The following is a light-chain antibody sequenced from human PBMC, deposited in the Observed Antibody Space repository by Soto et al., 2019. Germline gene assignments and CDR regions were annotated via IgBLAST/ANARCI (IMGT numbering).Light chain of an antibody. V-gene: IGKV3-20*01. CDR2: GPS. CDR1: QSVNNNY. CDR3: QQFGGSPPVT. Sequence: EIVLTQSPGTLSLSPGERVTLSCRASQSVNNNYLAWYQQKPGQPPKLLIFGPSSRAPGIPDRFSGSGSGTDFPLTITRLEPEDFAVYYCQQFGGSPPVTLGGGTKVEIK. J-gene: IGKJ4*01.